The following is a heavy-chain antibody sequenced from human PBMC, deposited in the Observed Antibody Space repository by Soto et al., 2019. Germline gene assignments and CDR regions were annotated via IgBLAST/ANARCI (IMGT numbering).Heavy chain of an antibody. CDR1: GGSISSGGYS. V-gene: IGHV4-30-2*01. D-gene: IGHD2-2*01. CDR3: ARASPPYCSSTSCPWDWFHT. CDR2: IYHSGST. J-gene: IGHJ5*02. Sequence: TLSLTCAVSGGSISSGGYSWNWIRQPPGKGLEWVGYIYHSGSTYYNPSLKSRVTISVDRSKNQFSLKLRSVTAANTAVYYCARASPPYCSSTSCPWDWFHTWGQGTLVTISS.